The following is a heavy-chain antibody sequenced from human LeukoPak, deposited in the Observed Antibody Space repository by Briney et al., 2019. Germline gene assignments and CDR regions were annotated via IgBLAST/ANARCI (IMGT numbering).Heavy chain of an antibody. Sequence: SQTLSLTCTVSGGSISSGDYYWSWIRQPPGKGLEWIGYIYYSGSTYYNPSLKSRVAISVDTSKYQFSLKLSSVTAADTAVYYCASYCSGGSCYYGYSYGSYYFDYWGQGTWSPSPQ. CDR1: GGSISSGDYY. V-gene: IGHV4-30-4*01. J-gene: IGHJ4*02. D-gene: IGHD2-15*01. CDR3: ASYCSGGSCYYGYSYGSYYFDY. CDR2: IYYSGST.